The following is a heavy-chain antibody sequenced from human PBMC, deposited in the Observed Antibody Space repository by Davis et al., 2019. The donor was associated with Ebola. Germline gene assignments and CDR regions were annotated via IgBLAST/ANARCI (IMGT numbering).Heavy chain of an antibody. D-gene: IGHD6-6*01. CDR3: TRGIARRQLGSWFDP. V-gene: IGHV1-69*06. CDR1: GGTFSSYA. J-gene: IGHJ5*02. Sequence: AASVKVSCKASGGTFSSYAISWVRQAPGQGLEWMGGIIPIFGTANYAQKFQGRVTITADKSTSTAYMELSGLNFDDTAVYYCTRGIARRQLGSWFDPWGQGTPVTVSS. CDR2: IIPIFGTA.